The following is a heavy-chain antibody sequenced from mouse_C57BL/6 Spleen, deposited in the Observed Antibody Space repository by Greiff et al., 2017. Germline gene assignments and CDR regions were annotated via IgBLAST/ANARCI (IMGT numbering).Heavy chain of an antibody. CDR2: ISSGGDYI. V-gene: IGHV5-9-1*02. Sequence: DVKLQESGEGLVKPGGSLKLSCAASGFTFSSYAMSWVRQTPEKRLEWVAYISSGGDYIYYADTVKGRFTIARDNAKNTLYLQMSSLRSEDTAMYYCTSDGSWFAYWGQGTLVTVSA. CDR1: GFTFSSYA. J-gene: IGHJ3*01. CDR3: TSDGSWFAY. D-gene: IGHD2-3*01.